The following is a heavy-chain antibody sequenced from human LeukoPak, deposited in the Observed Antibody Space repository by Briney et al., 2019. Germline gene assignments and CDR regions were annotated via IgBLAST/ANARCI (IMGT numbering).Heavy chain of an antibody. V-gene: IGHV4-39*07. CDR2: FYFSGST. J-gene: IGHJ5*02. CDR1: GGSVSSSRSY. D-gene: IGHD6-13*01. CDR3: ARGGWAAAGPNWFGP. Sequence: PSETLSLTCTVSGGSVSSSRSYWGWIRQSPVKGLEWIGSFYFSGSTYYNPSLKSRVTISVDKSKNQFSLKLSSVTAADTAVYYCARGGWAAAGPNWFGPWGQGTLVTVSS.